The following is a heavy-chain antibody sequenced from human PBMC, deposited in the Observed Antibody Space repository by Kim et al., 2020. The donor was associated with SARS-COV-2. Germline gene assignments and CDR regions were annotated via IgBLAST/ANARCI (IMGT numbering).Heavy chain of an antibody. J-gene: IGHJ4*02. CDR1: GFMFSNYY. Sequence: GGSLRLSCVASGFMFSNYYMGWVRQAPGEGLEWVANIKEDGGAVFYVDSVKGRFTISRDNAKNSLFLQMNSLRAEDTGVHYCAKTIGGADINFDYWGQGTLVTVSS. V-gene: IGHV3-7*01. CDR3: AKTIGGADINFDY. CDR2: IKEDGGAV. D-gene: IGHD3-9*01.